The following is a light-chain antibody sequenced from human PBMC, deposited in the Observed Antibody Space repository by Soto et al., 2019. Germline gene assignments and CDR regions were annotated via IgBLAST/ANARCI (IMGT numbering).Light chain of an antibody. CDR3: SSYTSSTIYV. J-gene: IGLJ1*01. CDR1: TSDVGGYNY. CDR2: DVS. Sequence: QSALTQPASVSGSPGQSITISCTGTTSDVGGYNYVSWYQQHPGKAPKLMIHDVSNRPSGVSDRFSGSKSGNTASLTISGLQAEDEADYYCSSYTSSTIYVFGTGTMLTVL. V-gene: IGLV2-14*01.